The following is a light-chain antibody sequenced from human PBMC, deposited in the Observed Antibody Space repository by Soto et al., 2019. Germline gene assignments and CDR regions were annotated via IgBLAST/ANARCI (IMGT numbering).Light chain of an antibody. V-gene: IGLV1-44*01. CDR2: SNN. CDR1: RSNIGSNP. CDR3: AAWDDSLYGRV. Sequence: QSVLTQPPSASGTPGQRVTISCSGSRSNIGSNPVNWYQQLPGTAPKLLIDSNNQRPSGVPDRFSGSRSGTSASLAISGLQSEDEADYYCAAWDDSLYGRVFGTGTNVTVL. J-gene: IGLJ1*01.